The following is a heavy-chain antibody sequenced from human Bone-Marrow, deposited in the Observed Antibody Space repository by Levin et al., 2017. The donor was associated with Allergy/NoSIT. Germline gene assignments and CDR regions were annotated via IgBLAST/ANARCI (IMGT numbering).Heavy chain of an antibody. J-gene: IGHJ2*01. D-gene: IGHD1-1*01. CDR1: GFPFSTYS. CDR2: ISDDGNTR. V-gene: IGHV3-30*18. Sequence: SCTASGFPFSTYSMHWVRQAPGKGLEWVAVISDDGNTRYYADSVKGRFTGSRDSSKNMVYLQMNSLRAEDTAVYYCAKEYNLYHWYFDLWGRGTLVTVSS. CDR3: AKEYNLYHWYFDL.